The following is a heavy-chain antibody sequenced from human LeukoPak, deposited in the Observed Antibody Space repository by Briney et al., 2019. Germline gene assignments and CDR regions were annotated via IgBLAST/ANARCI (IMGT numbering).Heavy chain of an antibody. CDR1: GYSFTSYW. D-gene: IGHD3-22*01. V-gene: IGHV5-51*01. CDR3: ARASRNYYDSSGYYAFDI. CDR2: IYPGDSDT. Sequence: GESLKISCKGSGYSFTSYWIGWVRQMPGKGLEWMGIIYPGDSDTRYSPPFQGQVTISADKSISTAYLQWSSLKASDTAMYYCARASRNYYDSSGYYAFDIWGQGTMVTVSS. J-gene: IGHJ3*02.